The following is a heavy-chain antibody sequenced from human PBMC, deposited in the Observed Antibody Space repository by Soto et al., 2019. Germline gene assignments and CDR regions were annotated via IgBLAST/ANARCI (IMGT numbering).Heavy chain of an antibody. CDR2: IKQDGSEK. J-gene: IGHJ6*02. Sequence: PGGSLRLSCAASGFTFSGSWMTWVRQAPGKGLEWVANIKQDGSEKYYVDSVKGRFTISRDNAKNSLYLQMNSLRAEDTAVYYCAREWRAGTTTVTPYYYYYYYGMDVWGQGTTVTVSS. D-gene: IGHD1-7*01. V-gene: IGHV3-7*01. CDR3: AREWRAGTTTVTPYYYYYYYGMDV. CDR1: GFTFSGSW.